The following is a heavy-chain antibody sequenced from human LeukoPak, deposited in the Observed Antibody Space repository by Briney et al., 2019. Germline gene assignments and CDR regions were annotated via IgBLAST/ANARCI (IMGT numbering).Heavy chain of an antibody. Sequence: PSETLSLTCTVSGGSISSYYWSWIRQPPGKGLEWIGYIYYSGSTKYNPSLKSRVTISVDTSKNQFSLKLSSVTAAGTAVYYCARWGPAYSSGWYSSQYYFDYWGQGTLVTVSS. J-gene: IGHJ4*02. D-gene: IGHD6-19*01. CDR2: IYYSGST. CDR1: GGSISSYY. CDR3: ARWGPAYSSGWYSSQYYFDY. V-gene: IGHV4-59*01.